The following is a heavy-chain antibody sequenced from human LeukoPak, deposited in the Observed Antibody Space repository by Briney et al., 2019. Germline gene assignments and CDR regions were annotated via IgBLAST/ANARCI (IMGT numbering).Heavy chain of an antibody. CDR2: INAGNGNT. CDR3: ASPLLYGVFDY. J-gene: IGHJ4*02. Sequence: ASVTVSCKASGYTFTSYAMHWVRQAPGQRLEWMGWINAGNGNTKYSQKFQGRVTITRDTSASTAYMELSSLRAEDTAVYYCASPLLYGVFDYWGQGTLVTVSS. CDR1: GYTFTSYA. V-gene: IGHV1-3*01. D-gene: IGHD4-17*01.